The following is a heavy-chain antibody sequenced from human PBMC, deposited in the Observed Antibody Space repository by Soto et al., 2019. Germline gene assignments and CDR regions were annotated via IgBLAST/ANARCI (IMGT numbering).Heavy chain of an antibody. CDR1: GGSISSGGYY. V-gene: IGHV4-31*03. CDR3: AREGDGYNAGNNWFDP. CDR2: IYYSGST. J-gene: IGHJ5*02. D-gene: IGHD5-12*01. Sequence: QVQLQESGPGLVKPSQTLSLTCTVSGGSISSGGYYWSWIRQHPGKGLEWIGYIYYSGSTYYNPYLKSRVTISVDTSKNQFSLKLSSVTAADTAVYYCAREGDGYNAGNNWFDPWGQGTLVTVSS.